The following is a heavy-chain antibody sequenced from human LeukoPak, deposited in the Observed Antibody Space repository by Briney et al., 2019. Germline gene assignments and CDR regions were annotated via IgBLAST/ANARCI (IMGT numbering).Heavy chain of an antibody. J-gene: IGHJ4*02. CDR1: GFAFSGYG. CDR2: ITSISAYI. Sequence: GGSLRLSCAASGFAFSGYGMTWVRQAPGKGLEWVSSITSISAYISYADSVKGRFTISRDNAKNSLYLQMNSLRAEDTAVYYCASRSGGDYPYFDYWGQGTLVTVSS. CDR3: ASRSGGDYPYFDY. D-gene: IGHD4-17*01. V-gene: IGHV3-21*01.